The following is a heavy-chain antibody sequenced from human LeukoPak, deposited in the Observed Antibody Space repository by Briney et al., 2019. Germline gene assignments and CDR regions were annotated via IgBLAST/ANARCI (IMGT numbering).Heavy chain of an antibody. Sequence: GGSLRLSCAASGFTFNEFHMNWGRQAPGKGLEWISSITSSGTYITYADSIQGRFTISRDNAKNSLYLQMNSLRVDDTALYYCARASGGWDLDYWGHGTLVTVSS. J-gene: IGHJ4*01. D-gene: IGHD1-26*01. V-gene: IGHV3-21*01. CDR1: GFTFNEFH. CDR3: ARASGGWDLDY. CDR2: ITSSGTYI.